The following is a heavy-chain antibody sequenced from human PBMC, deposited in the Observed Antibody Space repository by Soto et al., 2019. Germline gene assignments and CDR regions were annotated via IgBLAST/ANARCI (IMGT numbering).Heavy chain of an antibody. V-gene: IGHV4-38-2*02. CDR3: ARVLRIPADYYDSSGHNWFDP. D-gene: IGHD3-22*01. J-gene: IGHJ5*02. Sequence: SETLSLTCTVSGYSINSDHYWGWIRQPPGKGLEWIGYIYYSGSTNYNPSLKSRVTISVDTSKNQFSLKLSSVTAADTAVYYCARVLRIPADYYDSSGHNWFDPWGQGTLVTVSS. CDR1: GYSINSDHY. CDR2: IYYSGST.